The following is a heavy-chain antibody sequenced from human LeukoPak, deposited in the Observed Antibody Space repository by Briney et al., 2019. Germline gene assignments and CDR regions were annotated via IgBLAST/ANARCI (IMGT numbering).Heavy chain of an antibody. V-gene: IGHV4-38-2*02. J-gene: IGHJ4*02. Sequence: PSETLSLTCTVSGYSISSGYYWGWIRQPPGKGLEWIGSIYHSGSTYYNPSLKSRVTISVDTSKNQFSLKLSSVTAADTAVYYCARDGGYSSGWYWSWGQGTLVTVSS. CDR3: ARDGGYSSGWYWS. CDR2: IYHSGST. CDR1: GYSISSGYY. D-gene: IGHD6-19*01.